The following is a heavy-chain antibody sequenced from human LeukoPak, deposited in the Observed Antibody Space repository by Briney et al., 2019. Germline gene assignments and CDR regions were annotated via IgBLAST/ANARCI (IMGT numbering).Heavy chain of an antibody. J-gene: IGHJ4*02. D-gene: IGHD3-22*01. CDR1: GFTFSSYS. V-gene: IGHV3-21*01. Sequence: GGSLRLSCAASGFTFSSYSMNWVRQAPGKGLEGVSSISSSSSYIYYADSVKGRFTISRDNAKNSLYLQMNSLRAEDTAVYYCARDLKNYYDSSGYSGFDYWGQGTLVTVSS. CDR3: ARDLKNYYDSSGYSGFDY. CDR2: ISSSSSYI.